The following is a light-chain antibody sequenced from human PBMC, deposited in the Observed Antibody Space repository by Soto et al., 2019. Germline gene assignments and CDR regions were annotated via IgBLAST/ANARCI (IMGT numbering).Light chain of an antibody. CDR2: KTS. CDR1: QSFNTW. CDR3: QQYNSYPYT. Sequence: DVQMTQSPSSLSPSVGDRVTITCRASQSFNTWLAWYQQKPGKAPKLLIYKTSILESGVPSRFSGSGSGTEFTLTISSLQPEDSATYYCQQYNSYPYTFGQGTKL. J-gene: IGKJ2*01. V-gene: IGKV1-5*03.